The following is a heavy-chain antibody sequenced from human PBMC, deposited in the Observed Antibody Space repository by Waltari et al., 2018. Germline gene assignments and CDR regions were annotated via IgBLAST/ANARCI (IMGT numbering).Heavy chain of an antibody. D-gene: IGHD2-21*02. J-gene: IGHJ3*02. CDR1: GGSISSHY. CDR3: ARAIDYGGNSHAFDI. V-gene: IGHV4-59*11. CDR2: IYYSGST. Sequence: QVQLQESGPGLVKPSETLSLTCTVSGGSISSHYWRWIRQPPGKGLEWIGYIYYSGSTNYNPSLKSRVTISVDTSKNQFSLKLSSVTAADTAVYYCARAIDYGGNSHAFDIWGQGTMVTVSS.